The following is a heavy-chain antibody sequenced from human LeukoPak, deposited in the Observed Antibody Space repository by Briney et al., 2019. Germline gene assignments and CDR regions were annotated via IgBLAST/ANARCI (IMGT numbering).Heavy chain of an antibody. J-gene: IGHJ4*02. D-gene: IGHD3-10*01. CDR3: ARPVYGSGSYYPFDY. CDR1: GCTFSSYA. CDR2: IIPIFGTA. Sequence: GASVKVSCKASGCTFSSYAISWVRQAPGQGLEWMGGIIPIFGTANYAQKFQGRVTITADKSTSTAYMELSSLRSEDTAVYYCARPVYGSGSYYPFDYWGQGTLVTVSS. V-gene: IGHV1-69*06.